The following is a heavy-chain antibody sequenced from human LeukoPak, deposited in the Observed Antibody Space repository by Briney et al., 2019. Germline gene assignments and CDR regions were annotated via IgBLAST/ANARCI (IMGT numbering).Heavy chain of an antibody. CDR1: GGSFSGYY. Sequence: SETLSLTCAVYGGSFSGYYWSWIRQPPGKGLEWIGEINHSGSTNYNPSLKSPVTISVDTSKNQFSLKLSSVTAADTAVYYCARARPGGSYYMDVWGKGTTVTVSS. CDR2: INHSGST. J-gene: IGHJ6*03. D-gene: IGHD1-26*01. V-gene: IGHV4-34*01. CDR3: ARARPGGSYYMDV.